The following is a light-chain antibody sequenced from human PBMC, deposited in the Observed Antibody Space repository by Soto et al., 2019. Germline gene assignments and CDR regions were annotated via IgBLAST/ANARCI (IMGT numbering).Light chain of an antibody. CDR3: QQHHTSPLT. J-gene: IGKJ1*01. V-gene: IGKV3-20*01. CDR2: GAS. CDR1: QSVSSSY. Sequence: EIVLTQSPGTLSLSPEERATFSCRASQSVSSSYIAWYQQKRGQAPRRLIYGASIRATGIPDRFSGSGSATDFTLTISRLEPEDFALYYCQQHHTSPLTFGQGTKVDIK.